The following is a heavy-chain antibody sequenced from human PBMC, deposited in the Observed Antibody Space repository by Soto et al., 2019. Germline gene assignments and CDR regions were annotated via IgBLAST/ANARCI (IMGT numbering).Heavy chain of an antibody. CDR1: GFTFSSYN. D-gene: IGHD3-9*01. V-gene: IGHV3-48*01. Sequence: GGSLRLSCAASGFTFSSYNMNWVRQAPGKGLEWVSYISSSSSTIYYADSVKGRFTISRDNAKNSLYLQMNSLRAEDTAVYYCAKNFTAHVLTGRWNDAFNIWGQGPMVTVS. CDR2: ISSSSSTI. J-gene: IGHJ3*02. CDR3: AKNFTAHVLTGRWNDAFNI.